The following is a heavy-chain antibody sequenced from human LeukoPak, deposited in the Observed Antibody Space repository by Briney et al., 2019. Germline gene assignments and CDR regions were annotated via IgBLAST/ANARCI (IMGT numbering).Heavy chain of an antibody. CDR1: GGTFSSYA. CDR2: IIPIFGTA. J-gene: IGHJ3*02. Sequence: GASVKVSCKASGGTFSSYAISWVRQAPGQGLEWMGGIIPIFGTANYAQKFQGRVTITADESTSTAYMELSSLRSEDTAVYYCARGGRFDKAPDAFDIWGQGTMVTVSS. D-gene: IGHD3-10*01. V-gene: IGHV1-69*13. CDR3: ARGGRFDKAPDAFDI.